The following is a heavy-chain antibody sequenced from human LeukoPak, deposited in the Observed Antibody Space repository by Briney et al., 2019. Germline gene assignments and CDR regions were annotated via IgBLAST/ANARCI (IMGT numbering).Heavy chain of an antibody. CDR2: INPGGGST. Sequence: GASVKVSCKASGYTFADYYIHWVRQAPGQGLEWMGVINPGGGSTSYAQNFQGRVTMTRDTSTSTVYMEVSSLRSADTAVYYCARDIDYSLYYWGQGTLVTVSS. V-gene: IGHV1-46*01. J-gene: IGHJ4*02. CDR3: ARDIDYSLYY. CDR1: GYTFADYY. D-gene: IGHD4-11*01.